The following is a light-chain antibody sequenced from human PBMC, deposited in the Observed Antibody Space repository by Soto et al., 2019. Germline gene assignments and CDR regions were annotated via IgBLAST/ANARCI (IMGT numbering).Light chain of an antibody. CDR3: CSYAGSENV. V-gene: IGLV2-23*01. CDR1: TSDVGSYDL. J-gene: IGLJ2*01. Sequence: QSTLTQPASVSGSPGQSITISCTGTTSDVGSYDLVSWYQQHPGKAPKLMIYEGSKRPSGVSDRFSGSKSGNTASLTISGLQAEDEADYYCCSYAGSENVFGRGTQLTVL. CDR2: EGS.